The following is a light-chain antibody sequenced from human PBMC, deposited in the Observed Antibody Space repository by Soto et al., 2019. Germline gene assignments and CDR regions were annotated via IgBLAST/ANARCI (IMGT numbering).Light chain of an antibody. J-gene: IGKJ5*01. CDR1: QSVSSY. CDR2: GAA. CDR3: QQYGTSPPIT. V-gene: IGKV3-20*01. Sequence: EMELTQSPSSLSLSVLERAALSCLASQSVSSYLAWYQQKPGEAPRLLIYGAASRSTGIPHRFIGSRSGTEYTLTISGLEPADDAVYYCQQYGTSPPITFGQGTRLDIK.